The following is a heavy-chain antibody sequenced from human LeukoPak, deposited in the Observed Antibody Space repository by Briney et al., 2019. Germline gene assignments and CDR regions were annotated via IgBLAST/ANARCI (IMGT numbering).Heavy chain of an antibody. CDR1: GLTFNSYD. CDR2: ITGSGGSA. V-gene: IGHV3-23*01. Sequence: GGSLRLSCAASGLTFNSYDLSWVRQAPGKGLDWVSGITGSGGSAFYADSVKGRFTISRDNSENTLYLQMNSLRAEDTAVYYCAKVSWSASDRHCWGQGTLVTVSS. J-gene: IGHJ4*02. D-gene: IGHD3-3*01. CDR3: AKVSWSASDRHC.